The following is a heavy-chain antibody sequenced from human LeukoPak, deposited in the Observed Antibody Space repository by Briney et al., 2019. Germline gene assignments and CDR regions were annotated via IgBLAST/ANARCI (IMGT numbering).Heavy chain of an antibody. CDR1: GGSFRGYY. CDR3: ARGRVVFGVVYRFDP. Sequence: SETLSLTRAVYGGSFRGYYWSWIRQPPGKGLEWIGEINHSGSTNYNPSLKSRVTISVDTSKNQFSLKLSSVTAADTAVYYCARGRVVFGVVYRFDPWGQGTLVTVSS. J-gene: IGHJ5*02. V-gene: IGHV4-34*01. D-gene: IGHD3-3*01. CDR2: INHSGST.